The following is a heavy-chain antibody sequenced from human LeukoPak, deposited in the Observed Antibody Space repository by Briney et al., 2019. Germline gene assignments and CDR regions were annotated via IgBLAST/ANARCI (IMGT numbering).Heavy chain of an antibody. Sequence: ASVKVSYKVSGYTLTELSMHWVRQAPGKGLEWMGGFDPEDGETIYAQKFQGRVTMTEDTSTDTAYMELSSLRSEDTAVYYCATGSTVVTPFDYWGQGTLVTVSS. CDR1: GYTLTELS. CDR2: FDPEDGET. V-gene: IGHV1-24*01. J-gene: IGHJ4*02. CDR3: ATGSTVVTPFDY. D-gene: IGHD4-23*01.